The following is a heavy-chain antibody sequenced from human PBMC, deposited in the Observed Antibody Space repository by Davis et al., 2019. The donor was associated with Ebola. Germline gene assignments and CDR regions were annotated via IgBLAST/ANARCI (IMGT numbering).Heavy chain of an antibody. V-gene: IGHV4-4*02. J-gene: IGHJ3*02. CDR3: ARQSSGWYWWGDAFDI. CDR1: GGSISSINW. CDR2: IYHSGNT. Sequence: SETLSLTCAVSGGSISSINWWSWVRQPPGKGLEWIGEIYHSGNTNYNPSLKSRVTISVDKSKNQFSLKLRSVTAADTAVYYCARQSSGWYWWGDAFDIWGQGTMVTVSS. D-gene: IGHD6-19*01.